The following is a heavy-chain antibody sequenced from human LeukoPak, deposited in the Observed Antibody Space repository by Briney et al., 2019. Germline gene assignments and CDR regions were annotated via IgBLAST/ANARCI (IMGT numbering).Heavy chain of an antibody. V-gene: IGHV3-30*18. J-gene: IGHJ4*02. Sequence: GGSLRLSCAASGFTFSSYGMHWVRQAPGKGLEWVAVISYDGSNKYYADSVKGRFTISGDNSKNTLYLQMNSLRAEDTAVYYCAKDYYDSSGYSHALDYWGQGTLVTVSS. CDR2: ISYDGSNK. CDR1: GFTFSSYG. CDR3: AKDYYDSSGYSHALDY. D-gene: IGHD3-22*01.